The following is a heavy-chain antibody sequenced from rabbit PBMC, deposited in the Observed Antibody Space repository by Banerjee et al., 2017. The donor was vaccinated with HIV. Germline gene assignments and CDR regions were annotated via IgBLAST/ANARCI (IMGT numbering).Heavy chain of an antibody. CDR3: ARGSAYAGAGYAL. CDR2: IYAGSFGGT. Sequence: QSLEESGGDLVKPGASLTLTCTASGFSFSSSYDMCWVRQAPGKGLEWVACIYAGSFGGTYYASWAKGRFTISKTSSTTVTLQMTSLTAADTATSFCARGSAYAGAGYALWGPGTLVTVS. J-gene: IGHJ6*01. D-gene: IGHD4-2*01. CDR1: GFSFSSSYD. V-gene: IGHV1S40*01.